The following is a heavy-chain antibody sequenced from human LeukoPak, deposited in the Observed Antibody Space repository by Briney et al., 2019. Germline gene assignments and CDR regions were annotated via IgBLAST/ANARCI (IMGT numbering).Heavy chain of an antibody. Sequence: SETLSLTCTVSGGSISSSSYYWGWIRQPPGKGLEWIGSVYYSGSTYYNPSLKSRVTISVDTSKNQFSLKLSSVTAADTAVYYCASGYCSGGSCYSVGMSYFDYRGQGTLVTVSS. CDR3: ASGYCSGGSCYSVGMSYFDY. CDR1: GGSISSSSYY. V-gene: IGHV4-39*07. J-gene: IGHJ4*02. CDR2: VYYSGST. D-gene: IGHD2-15*01.